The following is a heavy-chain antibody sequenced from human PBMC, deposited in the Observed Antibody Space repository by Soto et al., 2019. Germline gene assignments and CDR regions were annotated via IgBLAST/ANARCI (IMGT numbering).Heavy chain of an antibody. D-gene: IGHD6-19*01. Sequence: GASVKVSCTASGGTFSSYTISWVRQAPGQGLEWMGRIIPILGIANYAQKFQGRVTITADKSTSTAYMELSSLRSEDTAVYYCASSAGTNYYYYYMDVWGKGTTVTVSS. CDR3: ASSAGTNYYYYYMDV. CDR1: GGTFSSYT. J-gene: IGHJ6*03. CDR2: IIPILGIA. V-gene: IGHV1-69*02.